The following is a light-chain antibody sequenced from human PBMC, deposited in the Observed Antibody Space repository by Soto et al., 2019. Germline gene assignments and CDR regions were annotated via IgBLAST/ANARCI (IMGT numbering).Light chain of an antibody. CDR1: QSIRNL. CDR3: QQYSTYPFL. CDR2: LAY. V-gene: IGKV1-5*03. Sequence: DVQMTQSPYTLSASVGDSVNITCRASQSIRNLLVWYQQKPGKAPKIMMYLAYTFATTVPSRFSGSGSGTEVTLTISSRQSDDFATYSCQQYSTYPFLVGQGTKLELK. J-gene: IGKJ2*01.